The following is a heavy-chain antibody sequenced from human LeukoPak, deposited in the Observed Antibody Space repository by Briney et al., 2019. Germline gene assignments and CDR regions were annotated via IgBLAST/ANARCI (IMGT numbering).Heavy chain of an antibody. CDR1: GFTFRNYA. J-gene: IGHJ4*02. V-gene: IGHV3-23*01. D-gene: IGHD3-10*01. CDR3: AKGGGVISYYFDY. CDR2: ISGSGGST. Sequence: PGGSLRLSCAASGFTFRNYAMSWVRQAPGKGLEWVSLISGSGGSTDYADSVEGRFTISRDTSKNTLYLQVNSLRAEDTAVYYCAKGGGVISYYFDYWGQGTLVTVSS.